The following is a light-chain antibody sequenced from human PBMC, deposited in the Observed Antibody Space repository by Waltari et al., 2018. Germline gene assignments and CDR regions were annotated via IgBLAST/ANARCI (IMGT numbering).Light chain of an antibody. CDR3: QQYDSFWT. J-gene: IGKJ1*01. CDR1: ESISNW. V-gene: IGKV1-5*03. CDR2: KAS. Sequence: DIQMTQSPSTLSASVGDRVTITCRASESISNWLAWYQQKPGKAPKVLIHKASSLESGVPSRFSGSGSATEFTLTISNLQPDDFATYYCQQYDSFWTFGQGTKVESK.